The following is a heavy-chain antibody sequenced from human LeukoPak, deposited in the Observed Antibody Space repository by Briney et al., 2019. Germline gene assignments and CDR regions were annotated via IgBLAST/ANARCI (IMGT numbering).Heavy chain of an antibody. V-gene: IGHV1-8*01. J-gene: IGHJ6*03. CDR2: MNPNSGNT. CDR3: ARYDSSGYYPYYYFYMDV. Sequence: ASVKVSCKASGYTFTSYDINWVRQATGQGLEWMGWMNPNSGNTGYAQKFQGRVTMTRNTSISTAYMELNSLRAEDTAVYYCARYDSSGYYPYYYFYMDVWGKGTTVTISS. D-gene: IGHD3-22*01. CDR1: GYTFTSYD.